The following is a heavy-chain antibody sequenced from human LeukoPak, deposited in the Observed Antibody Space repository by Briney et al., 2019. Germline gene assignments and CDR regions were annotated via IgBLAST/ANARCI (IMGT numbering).Heavy chain of an antibody. CDR3: ARGFSNWFDP. D-gene: IGHD3-3*01. CDR2: IYYSGST. Sequence: SQTLSLTCTVSGSSISSGGYYWSWIRQHPGKGLEWIGYIYYSGSTYYNPSLKSRVTISVDTSKNQFSLKLSSVTAADTAVYYCARGFSNWFDPWGQGTLVTVSS. CDR1: GSSISSGGYY. V-gene: IGHV4-31*03. J-gene: IGHJ5*02.